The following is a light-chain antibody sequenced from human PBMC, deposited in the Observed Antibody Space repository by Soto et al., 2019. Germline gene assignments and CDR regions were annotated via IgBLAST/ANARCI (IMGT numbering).Light chain of an antibody. CDR2: EAN. Sequence: QSALTQPASVSGSPGQSITNSCTGTSSDVGSYNLVSWYQQHPGKAPKLIIYEANKRPSGVSNRFSASKSGNTASLTISGLQAEDEADYYCYSYAGSNTLVFGGGTKLTVL. J-gene: IGLJ2*01. V-gene: IGLV2-23*01. CDR3: YSYAGSNTLV. CDR1: SSDVGSYNL.